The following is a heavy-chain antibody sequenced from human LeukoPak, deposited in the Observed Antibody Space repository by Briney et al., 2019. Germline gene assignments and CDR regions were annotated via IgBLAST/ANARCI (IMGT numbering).Heavy chain of an antibody. D-gene: IGHD6-25*01. V-gene: IGHV3-15*01. CDR3: TTAAFH. Sequence: GGSLRLSCAASGFTFSNAWMSWVRQAPGKGLEWVGHIRSETDGGTTDYAAPVKGRFTISRDDSKSTLYLQMNSLKTEDTAVYYCTTAAFHWGQGSLVTVSS. CDR2: IRSETDGGTT. CDR1: GFTFSNAW. J-gene: IGHJ1*01.